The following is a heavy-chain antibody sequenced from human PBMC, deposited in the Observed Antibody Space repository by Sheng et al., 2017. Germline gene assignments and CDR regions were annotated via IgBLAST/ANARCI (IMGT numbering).Heavy chain of an antibody. CDR3: AREGWKPLDH. CDR2: IREGGSAT. V-gene: IGHV3-7*01. CDR1: GFTLRIYY. Sequence: EVQLVESGGRLGPAGGVLRLSCAASGFTLRIYYMSWVRQAPGKGLEWVASIREGGSATYYTDSVKGRFTISRDDADNSLFLQMESLRVEDTAVYYCAREGWKPLDHWGQGTLVTVSS. D-gene: IGHD2-15*01. J-gene: IGHJ4*02.